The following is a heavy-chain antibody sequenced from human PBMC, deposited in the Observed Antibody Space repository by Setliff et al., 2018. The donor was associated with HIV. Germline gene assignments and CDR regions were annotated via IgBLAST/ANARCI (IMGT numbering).Heavy chain of an antibody. CDR3: ARAPPGIQNDAFDV. J-gene: IGHJ3*01. Sequence: ASETLSLTCSVSGGSISSGSYYWTRIRQPAGKGPEWIGHIYTNGYTNYNPSLKSRVTISVDTSKNQFSLRLTSVTAADTAVYYCARAPPGIQNDAFDVWGQGTMVTVSS. V-gene: IGHV4-61*09. CDR1: GGSISSGSYY. CDR2: IYTNGYT.